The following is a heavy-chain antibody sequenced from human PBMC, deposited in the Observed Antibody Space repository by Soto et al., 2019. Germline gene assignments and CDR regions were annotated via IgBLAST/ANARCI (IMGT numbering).Heavy chain of an antibody. V-gene: IGHV3-9*01. CDR1: GFTFDDYA. CDR2: ISWNSGSI. CDR3: ARDRHGGYDFDY. D-gene: IGHD5-12*01. Sequence: GGSLRLSCAASGFTFDDYAMHWVRQAPGKGLEWVSGISWNSGSIGYADSVKGRFTISRDNAKNSLYLQMNSLRAEDTALYYCARDRHGGYDFDYWGQGTLVTVSS. J-gene: IGHJ4*02.